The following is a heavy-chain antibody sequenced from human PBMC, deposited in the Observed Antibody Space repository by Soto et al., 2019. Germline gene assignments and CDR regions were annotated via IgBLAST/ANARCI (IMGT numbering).Heavy chain of an antibody. J-gene: IGHJ6*02. CDR3: ARGMHSSSWYNYYYYGMDV. Sequence: KASETLSLTCAVYGGSFSGYYWSWIRQPPGKXLEWIGEINHSGSTNYNPSLKSRVTISVDTSKNQFSLKLSSVTAADTAVYYCARGMHSSSWYNYYYYGMDVWGQGTTVTVSS. V-gene: IGHV4-34*01. CDR2: INHSGST. CDR1: GGSFSGYY. D-gene: IGHD6-13*01.